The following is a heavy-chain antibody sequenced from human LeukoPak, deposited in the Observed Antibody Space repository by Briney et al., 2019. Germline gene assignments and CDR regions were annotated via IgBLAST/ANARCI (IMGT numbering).Heavy chain of an antibody. D-gene: IGHD3-10*01. V-gene: IGHV4-31*03. CDR2: IYYSGST. CDR1: GGSISSGGYY. CDR3: ARDLLRGYYGSGSYLGYYMDV. Sequence: PSQTLSLTCTVSGGSISSGGYYWSWIRQHPGKGLEWIGYIYYSGSTYYNPSLKSRVTISVDTSKNQFSLKLSSVTAADTAVYYCARDLLRGYYGSGSYLGYYMDVWGKGTTVTVSS. J-gene: IGHJ6*03.